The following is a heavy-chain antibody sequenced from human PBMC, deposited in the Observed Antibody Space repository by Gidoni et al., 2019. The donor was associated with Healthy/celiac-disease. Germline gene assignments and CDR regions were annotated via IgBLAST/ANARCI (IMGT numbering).Heavy chain of an antibody. Sequence: GFTFDDYAMHWVRQAPGKGLEWVSGISWNSGSIGYADSVTGRFTISSDNAQNSLYLPMNILSAEDTALDYWAKDLRNWNYGLDYWGQGTLVTVSS. J-gene: IGHJ4*02. CDR2: ISWNSGSI. D-gene: IGHD1-7*01. V-gene: IGHV3-9*01. CDR3: AKDLRNWNYGLDY. CDR1: GFTFDDYA.